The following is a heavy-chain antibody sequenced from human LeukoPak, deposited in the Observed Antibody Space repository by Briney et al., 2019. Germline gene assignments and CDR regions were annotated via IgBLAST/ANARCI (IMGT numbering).Heavy chain of an antibody. CDR1: GGSISSSSYY. CDR2: NYYSGST. Sequence: SXTLSLTCTVSGGSISSSSYYWGWSRRPPGKGLEWSGRNYYSGSTYYNPSLKSRFTISVDTSKNQFSLKLSSVTAADTAVYSCARHPSFEYVGGDSLFDFWGQGTLVTVSS. CDR3: ARHPSFEYVGGDSLFDF. V-gene: IGHV4-39*01. J-gene: IGHJ4*02. D-gene: IGHD2-21*02.